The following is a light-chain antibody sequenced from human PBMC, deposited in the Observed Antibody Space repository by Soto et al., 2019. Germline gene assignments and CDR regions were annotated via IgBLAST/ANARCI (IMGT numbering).Light chain of an antibody. Sequence: DIQMTQSPATLSASVGDRVTITCRARQRISSWLAWYQRKPGKAPKLLIYDASSLESGVPSRFSGSGSGTEFTLTISSLQPDDFATYFCQQYQTYPWTFGQGTKVEI. V-gene: IGKV1-5*01. CDR1: QRISSW. CDR3: QQYQTYPWT. J-gene: IGKJ1*01. CDR2: DAS.